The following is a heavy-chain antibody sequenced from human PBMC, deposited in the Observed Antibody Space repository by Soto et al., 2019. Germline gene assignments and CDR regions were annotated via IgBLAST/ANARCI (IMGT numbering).Heavy chain of an antibody. V-gene: IGHV5-51*01. Sequence: GESLTVSCKGSGYRFSNYWIGWVRQMPGKGLEWMGIIYPGDSDTRYSPSFQGQVTISADNSISTAYLQWSSLKASDTAMYYCARQAGTITNYYYYYMDVWGKGTTVTVSS. J-gene: IGHJ6*03. CDR1: GYRFSNYW. CDR3: ARQAGTITNYYYYYMDV. CDR2: IYPGDSDT. D-gene: IGHD1-7*01.